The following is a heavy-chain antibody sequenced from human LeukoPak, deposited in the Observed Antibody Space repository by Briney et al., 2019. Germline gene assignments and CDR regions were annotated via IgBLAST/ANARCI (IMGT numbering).Heavy chain of an antibody. CDR2: IVGDGTSA. V-gene: IGHV3-74*01. Sequence: GGSLRLSCVASGFSFSSYWMHWVRQVPGKGLVWVARIVGDGTSATYADSVKGRFTISRDNAKNSLYLQMNSLRAEDTAVYYCARIARYSSSWDFDYWGQGTLVTVSS. J-gene: IGHJ4*02. CDR1: GFSFSSYW. D-gene: IGHD6-13*01. CDR3: ARIARYSSSWDFDY.